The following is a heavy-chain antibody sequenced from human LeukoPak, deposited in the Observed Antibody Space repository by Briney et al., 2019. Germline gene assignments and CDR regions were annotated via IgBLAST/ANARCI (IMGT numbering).Heavy chain of an antibody. CDR2: ISYDGSNK. CDR1: GFTFSSYA. J-gene: IGHJ4*02. D-gene: IGHD2-8*01. CDR3: AKDRGPFCTNGVCYTPGY. V-gene: IGHV3-30*18. Sequence: GGSLRLSCAASGFTFSSYAMSWVRQAPGKGLEWVAAISYDGSNKYYADSVKGRFTISRDNSKNTLYLQMNSLRAEDTAVYYCAKDRGPFCTNGVCYTPGYWGQGTLVTVSS.